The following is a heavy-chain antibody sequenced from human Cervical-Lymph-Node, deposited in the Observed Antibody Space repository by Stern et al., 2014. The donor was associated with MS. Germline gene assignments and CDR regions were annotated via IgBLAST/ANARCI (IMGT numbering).Heavy chain of an antibody. D-gene: IGHD4-17*01. Sequence: VQLLESGAEVRKPGSSVRVSCTPSGGTLHSYAISWVRQAPGLGLQWMGRIIPILGVPNYAPKFQDRVTISANRSTSASYMELSSLTSEDTAIYYCAKGEGDYGEADAFDFWGPGTLVTVSS. CDR1: GGTLHSYA. J-gene: IGHJ3*01. CDR3: AKGEGDYGEADAFDF. CDR2: IIPILGVP. V-gene: IGHV1-69*09.